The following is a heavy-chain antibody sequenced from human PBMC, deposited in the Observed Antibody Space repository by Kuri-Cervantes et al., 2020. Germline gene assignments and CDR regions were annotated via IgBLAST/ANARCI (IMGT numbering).Heavy chain of an antibody. J-gene: IGHJ4*02. Sequence: ESLKISCAVYGGSFSGYYWSWIRQPPGKGLEWIGEINHSGSTNYNPSLKSRVTISVDTSKNQFSLKLSSVTAADTAVYYCARVRIVVVVAAYFDYWGQGTLVTDSS. D-gene: IGHD2-15*01. CDR3: ARVRIVVVVAAYFDY. V-gene: IGHV4-34*01. CDR2: INHSGST. CDR1: GGSFSGYY.